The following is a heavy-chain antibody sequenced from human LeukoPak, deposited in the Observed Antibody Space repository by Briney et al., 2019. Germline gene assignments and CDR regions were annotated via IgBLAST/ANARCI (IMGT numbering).Heavy chain of an antibody. Sequence: SVNVSCKASGGTFISYAISWVRQAPGQGLEWMGGIIPSFGTANYAQKFQGRVTITADESTSTAHMELSSLRSEDTAVYYCARRVYGDYPFEYWGQGTLVTVSS. CDR3: ARRVYGDYPFEY. CDR2: IIPSFGTA. J-gene: IGHJ4*02. D-gene: IGHD4-17*01. CDR1: GGTFISYA. V-gene: IGHV1-69*13.